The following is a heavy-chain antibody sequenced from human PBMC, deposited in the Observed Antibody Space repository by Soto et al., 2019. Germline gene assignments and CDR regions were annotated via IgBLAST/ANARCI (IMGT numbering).Heavy chain of an antibody. CDR3: ARDRAITGTTYYYYYGMDV. Sequence: SETLSLTCTVSGGSISSYYWSWIRQPPGKGLEWIGYIYYSGSTNYNPSLKSRVTISVDTSKNQFSLKLSSVTAADTAVYYCARDRAITGTTYYYYYGMDVWGQGTTVTVSS. V-gene: IGHV4-59*01. CDR1: GGSISSYY. D-gene: IGHD1-7*01. J-gene: IGHJ6*02. CDR2: IYYSGST.